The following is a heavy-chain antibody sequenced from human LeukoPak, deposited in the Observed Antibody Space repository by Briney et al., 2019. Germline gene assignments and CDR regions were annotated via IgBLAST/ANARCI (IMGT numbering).Heavy chain of an antibody. J-gene: IGHJ6*03. CDR2: IIPIFGTA. CDR1: GGTFSSYA. Sequence: SVKVSCKASGGTFSSYAISWVRQAPGQGLEWMGGIIPIFGTANYAQKFQDRVTITTDESTSTAYMELSSLRSEDTAVYYCARHQGLYCSSTSCYAPYYYYMDVWGKGTTVTVSS. V-gene: IGHV1-69*05. D-gene: IGHD2-2*01. CDR3: ARHQGLYCSSTSCYAPYYYYMDV.